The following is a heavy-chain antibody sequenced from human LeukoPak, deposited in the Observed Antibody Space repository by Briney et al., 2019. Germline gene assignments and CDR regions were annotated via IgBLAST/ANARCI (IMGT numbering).Heavy chain of an antibody. V-gene: IGHV3-74*01. D-gene: IGHD3-10*01. CDR1: GFTFSGYW. J-gene: IGHJ6*03. Sequence: PGGSLRLSCAASGFTFSGYWMHWVRQAPGKGLVWVSRINTDGSTTGYADSVKGRFTISRDNAKNTLYLQMNSLRVEDTAVYYCARDILYYYGSDYYMDVWGKGTTVTVSS. CDR3: ARDILYYYGSDYYMDV. CDR2: INTDGSTT.